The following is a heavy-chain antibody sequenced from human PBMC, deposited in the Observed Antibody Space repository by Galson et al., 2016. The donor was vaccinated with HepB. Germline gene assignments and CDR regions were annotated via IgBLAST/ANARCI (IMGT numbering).Heavy chain of an antibody. CDR2: ISYDGSNK. J-gene: IGHJ4*02. D-gene: IGHD4-23*01. CDR3: ARDYYGGNSVVCVY. Sequence: SLRLSCAASGFTFSNYAMYWVRQAPGKGLEWVAVISYDGSNKYYADSVKGRLTISRDNSKNTLYLQINSLRAEDTAVYYCARDYYGGNSVVCVYWGQGTLVAASS. CDR1: GFTFSNYA. V-gene: IGHV3-30-3*01.